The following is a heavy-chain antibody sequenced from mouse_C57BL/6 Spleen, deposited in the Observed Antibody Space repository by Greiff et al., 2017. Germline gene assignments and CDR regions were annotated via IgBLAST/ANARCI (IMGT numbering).Heavy chain of an antibody. CDR2: IDPETGGT. D-gene: IGHD2-2*01. CDR3: TRWLDYAMDY. J-gene: IGHJ4*01. CDR1: GYTFTDYE. Sequence: VQLQESGAELVRPGASVTLSCKASGYTFTDYEMHWVKQTPVHGLEWIGAIDPETGGTAYNQKFKGKAILTADKSSSTAYMELRSLTSEDSAVYYCTRWLDYAMDYWGQGTSVTVSS. V-gene: IGHV1-15*01.